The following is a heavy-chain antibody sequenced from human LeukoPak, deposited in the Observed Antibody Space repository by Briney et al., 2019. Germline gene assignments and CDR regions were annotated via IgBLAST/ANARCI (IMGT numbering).Heavy chain of an antibody. CDR2: IYSGGGT. CDR3: ASLDFWSGYFDS. Sequence: PGGSLRLSCAASGFTVSRNYMSWVRQAPGKGLEWVCLIYSGGGTHYADSVKGRFTISRDSSKNTLYLQMNSLRAEYTAVYYCASLDFWSGYFDSWGQGTLVTVSS. D-gene: IGHD3-3*01. CDR1: GFTVSRNY. V-gene: IGHV3-66*01. J-gene: IGHJ4*02.